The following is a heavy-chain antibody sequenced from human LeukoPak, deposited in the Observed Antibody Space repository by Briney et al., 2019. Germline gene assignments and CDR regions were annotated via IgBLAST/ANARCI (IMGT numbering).Heavy chain of an antibody. J-gene: IGHJ3*02. CDR2: ISWNSGSI. CDR1: GFTFDDYA. D-gene: IGHD5-18*01. Sequence: PGRPLRLPCAASGFTFDDYAMHWVRQAPGKGLEWVSGISWNSGSIGYADSVEGRFTISRDNAKNSLYLQMNSLRAEDTALYYCAKDIAADTAQGDDAFDIWGQGTMVTVSS. CDR3: AKDIAADTAQGDDAFDI. V-gene: IGHV3-9*01.